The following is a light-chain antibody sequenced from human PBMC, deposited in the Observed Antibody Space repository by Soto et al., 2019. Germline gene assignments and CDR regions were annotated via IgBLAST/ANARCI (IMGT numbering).Light chain of an antibody. CDR3: SSYTSSTAYV. J-gene: IGLJ1*01. CDR2: EVT. Sequence: QSDLTEPASVSGSPGRSITISCTGTSSDVGGYNYVSWYQLHPGKAPKLILYEVTNRPSGVSDRFSGSKSGNTASLTISGLQAEDEADYYCSSYTSSTAYVFGTGTKVTVL. CDR1: SSDVGGYNY. V-gene: IGLV2-14*01.